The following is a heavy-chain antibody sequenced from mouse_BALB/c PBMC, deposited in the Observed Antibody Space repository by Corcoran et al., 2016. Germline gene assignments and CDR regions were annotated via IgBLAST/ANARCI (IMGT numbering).Heavy chain of an antibody. V-gene: IGHV4-1*02. CDR3: ARQLGDAMDY. D-gene: IGHD4-1*01. Sequence: EVKLLESGGGLVQPGGSLKLSCAASGFDFSRYWMSWVRQAPGKGLEWIGEIVPDSSTINYTPSLKDKFIISRDNAKNTLYLQMSRVRSEDTALYYCARQLGDAMDYWGQGTSVTVSS. J-gene: IGHJ4*01. CDR1: GFDFSRYW. CDR2: IVPDSSTI.